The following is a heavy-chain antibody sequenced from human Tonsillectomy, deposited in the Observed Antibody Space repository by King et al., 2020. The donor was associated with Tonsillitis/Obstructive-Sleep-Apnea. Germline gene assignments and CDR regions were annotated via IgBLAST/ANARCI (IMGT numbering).Heavy chain of an antibody. Sequence: VQLVESGAGVKKPGGSLKISCKCFGYSFTSYMICWVRQMPGKGLEGKGIIYSGYSDNRYNPFFQGQITISAGKANSTAYLQVSSRNASDTAMYYCAGHTGGYCTSTSCYVVDYWGQGTLVTVSS. CDR1: GYSFTSYM. D-gene: IGHD2-2*01. CDR3: AGHTGGYCTSTSCYVVDY. J-gene: IGHJ4*02. V-gene: IGHV5-51*01. CDR2: IYSGYSDN.